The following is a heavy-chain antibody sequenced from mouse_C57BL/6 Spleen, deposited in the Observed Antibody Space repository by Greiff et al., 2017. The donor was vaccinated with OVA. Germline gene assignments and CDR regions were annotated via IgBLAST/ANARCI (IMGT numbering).Heavy chain of an antibody. V-gene: IGHV1-19*01. CDR2: INPYNGGT. Sequence: VQLQQSGPVLVKPGASVKMSCKASGYTFTDYYMNWVKQSHGKSLEWIGVINPYNGGTSYNQKFKGKATLTVDKSSSTAYMELNSLTSEDSAVYYCARDLGNKEYFDYWGQGTTLTVSS. CDR3: ARDLGNKEYFDY. J-gene: IGHJ2*01. CDR1: GYTFTDYY. D-gene: IGHD2-1*01.